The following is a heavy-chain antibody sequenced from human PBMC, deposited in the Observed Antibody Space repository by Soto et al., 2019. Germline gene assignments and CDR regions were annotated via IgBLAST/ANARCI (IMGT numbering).Heavy chain of an antibody. Sequence: QVQLVESGGGVVQPGRSLRLSCAASGFTFSSYAMHWVRQAPGKGLEWVAVISYDGSNKYYADSVKGRFTISRDNSKNTLYVQMNSLRAEDTAVYYCAREGGRDVWGQGTTVTVSS. J-gene: IGHJ6*02. CDR3: AREGGRDV. V-gene: IGHV3-30-3*01. CDR2: ISYDGSNK. CDR1: GFTFSSYA.